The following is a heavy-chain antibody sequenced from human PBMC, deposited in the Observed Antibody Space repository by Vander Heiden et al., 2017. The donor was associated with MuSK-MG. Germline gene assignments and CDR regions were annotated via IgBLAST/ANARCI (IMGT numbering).Heavy chain of an antibody. CDR3: ARAVGRSYSDTSDYYSS. Sequence: QVQLVESGRGLVKPGGSLRLSFVGSGFNFNDYHMSWIRQIPGKRLEWVSYSSSGGRFTSYADSVKGRFTISRDDPKKSLFLQMNTLRVEDTAVYYCARAVGRSYSDTSDYYSSWGLGILVTVSS. D-gene: IGHD3-22*01. CDR2: SSSGGRFT. V-gene: IGHV3-11*05. J-gene: IGHJ4*02. CDR1: GFNFNDYH.